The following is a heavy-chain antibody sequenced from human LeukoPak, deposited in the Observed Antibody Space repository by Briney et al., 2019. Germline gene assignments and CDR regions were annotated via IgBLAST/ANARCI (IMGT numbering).Heavy chain of an antibody. CDR2: INHSGST. CDR1: GGSFSGYY. D-gene: IGHD2-2*02. Sequence: PSETLSLTCAVYGGSFSGYYWSWIRQPPGKGLEWIGEINHSGSTNYNPSLKSRVTISVDTSKNQFSLKLSSVTAADTAVYYCASESRKVYCSSTSCYRIAAAGTRRPYGMDVWGQGTTVTVSS. J-gene: IGHJ6*02. CDR3: ASESRKVYCSSTSCYRIAAAGTRRPYGMDV. V-gene: IGHV4-34*01.